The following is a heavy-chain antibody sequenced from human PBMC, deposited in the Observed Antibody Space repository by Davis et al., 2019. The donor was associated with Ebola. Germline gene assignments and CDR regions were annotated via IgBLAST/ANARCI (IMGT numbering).Heavy chain of an antibody. Sequence: PGGSLRLSCAASGFTFSSSAMTWVRQAPGKGLERVSSITARTYYADSVKGRFTISRDNSKSTLYLQMNSLRAEDTAIYYCAKSGKNYDSSGYYWFDYWGQGTLLTVSS. CDR3: AKSGKNYDSSGYYWFDY. D-gene: IGHD3-22*01. V-gene: IGHV3-23*01. J-gene: IGHJ4*02. CDR2: ITART. CDR1: GFTFSSSA.